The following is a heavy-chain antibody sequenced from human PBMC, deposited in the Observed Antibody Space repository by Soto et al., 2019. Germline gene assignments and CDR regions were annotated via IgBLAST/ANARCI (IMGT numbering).Heavy chain of an antibody. J-gene: IGHJ4*02. V-gene: IGHV1-18*01. D-gene: IGHD3-3*01. CDR3: ARVALDLVWSTSPFDY. CDR2: ISASSGDT. Sequence: QVHLEQSGGEVKKPGASVKVSCKASGYTFSTYGIAWVRQAPGQGLEWMGWISASSGDTYYAAKFRNRVSVTTDTSTGTAYMELRSLRSDDTAVYYCARVALDLVWSTSPFDYWGQGTLVTVSS. CDR1: GYTFSTYG.